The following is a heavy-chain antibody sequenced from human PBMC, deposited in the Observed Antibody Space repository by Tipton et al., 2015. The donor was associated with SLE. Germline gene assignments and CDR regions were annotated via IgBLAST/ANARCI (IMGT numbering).Heavy chain of an antibody. V-gene: IGHV4-61*09. D-gene: IGHD4-17*01. Sequence: TLSLTCTVSGGSISSGSYYWSWIRQPAGKGLEWIGHIYATGITNYNPSLKSRVTISVDTSKNQFSLKLSLVTAADTAVYYCARDKNGDYYDYWGQGTLVTVSS. CDR2: IYATGIT. CDR3: ARDKNGDYYDY. J-gene: IGHJ4*02. CDR1: GGSISSGSYY.